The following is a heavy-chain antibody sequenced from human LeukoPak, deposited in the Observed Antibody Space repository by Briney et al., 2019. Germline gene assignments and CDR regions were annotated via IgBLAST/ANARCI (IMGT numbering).Heavy chain of an antibody. CDR3: AELGITMIGGV. Sequence: GGTLRLSCAASGFTFSSYAMHWVRQAPGKGLEYVSAISSNGGSTYYANSVKGRFTISRDNAKNSLSLPMNSLRAEDTAVYYCAELGITMIGGVWGKGTTVTISS. CDR2: ISSNGGST. J-gene: IGHJ6*04. D-gene: IGHD3-10*02. V-gene: IGHV3-64*01. CDR1: GFTFSSYA.